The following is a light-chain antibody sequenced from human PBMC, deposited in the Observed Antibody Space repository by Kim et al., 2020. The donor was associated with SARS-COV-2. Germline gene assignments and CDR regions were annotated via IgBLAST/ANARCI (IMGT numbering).Light chain of an antibody. CDR1: TSNIGTNA. V-gene: IGLV1-44*01. CDR3: LAWDDSLNGVI. Sequence: ELTQPPSASGTPGQRVTISCSGSTSNIGTNAVNWYQQLPGMAPKLLIYSNDHRPSGVPDRFSGSKSGTSASLAISGLQSEDEADYYCLAWDDSLNGVIFGGGTQLTVL. J-gene: IGLJ2*01. CDR2: SND.